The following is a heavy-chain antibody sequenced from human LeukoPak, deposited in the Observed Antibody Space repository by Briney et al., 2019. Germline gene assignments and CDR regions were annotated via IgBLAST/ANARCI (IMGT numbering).Heavy chain of an antibody. CDR2: ISGSGGST. V-gene: IGHV3-23*01. D-gene: IGHD3-10*02. Sequence: GGSLRLSCAASGFTFGSYGMSWVRQAPGKGLEWVSAISGSGGSTYYADSVKGRFTISRDNAKNSLYLQMNSLRAEDTAVYYCAELGITMIGGVWGKGTTVTISS. CDR3: AELGITMIGGV. J-gene: IGHJ6*04. CDR1: GFTFGSYG.